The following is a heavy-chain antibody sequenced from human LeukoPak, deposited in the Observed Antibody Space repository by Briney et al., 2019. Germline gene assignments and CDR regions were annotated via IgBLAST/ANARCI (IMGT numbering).Heavy chain of an antibody. CDR1: GFTFSSYA. CDR3: AKDPPYYYDSSGYSDFDY. Sequence: GGSLRLSCAASGFTFSSYAMSWVRQAPGKGLEWVSAISGSGGSTYYADSVKGRFTISRDNSKNTLYLQMNSLRAEDTAVYYCAKDPPYYYDSSGYSDFDYWGQGTLVTVSS. V-gene: IGHV3-23*01. CDR2: ISGSGGST. D-gene: IGHD3-22*01. J-gene: IGHJ4*02.